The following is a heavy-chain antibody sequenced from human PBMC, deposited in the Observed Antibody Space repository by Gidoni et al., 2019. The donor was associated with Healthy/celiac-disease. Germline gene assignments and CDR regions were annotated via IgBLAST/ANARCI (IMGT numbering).Heavy chain of an antibody. J-gene: IGHJ5*02. V-gene: IGHV4-34*01. CDR1: GGSFSGYY. D-gene: IGHD3-10*01. CDR2: INHSGST. CDR3: ARGEVGELSQGPTYNWFDP. Sequence: QVQLQQWGAGLLKPSETLSLTCAVYGGSFSGYYWSWIRQPPGKGLEWIGEINHSGSTNYNPSLKSRVTISVDTSKNQFSLKLSSVTAADTAVYYCARGEVGELSQGPTYNWFDPWGQGTLVTVSS.